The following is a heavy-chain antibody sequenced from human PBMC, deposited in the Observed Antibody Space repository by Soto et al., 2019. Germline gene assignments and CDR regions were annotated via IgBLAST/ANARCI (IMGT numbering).Heavy chain of an antibody. CDR3: AKRGREQNGDPIDY. D-gene: IGHD4-17*01. V-gene: IGHV3-30*18. CDR2: ISYDGSNK. Sequence: QVQLVESGGGVVQTGRSLRLSCAASGFTFSSYGMHWVRQAPGKGLEWVAVISYDGSNKYYADSVKGRFTISRDNSKNTLYLQMNSLRAEDTAVYYCAKRGREQNGDPIDYWGQGTLVTVSS. J-gene: IGHJ4*02. CDR1: GFTFSSYG.